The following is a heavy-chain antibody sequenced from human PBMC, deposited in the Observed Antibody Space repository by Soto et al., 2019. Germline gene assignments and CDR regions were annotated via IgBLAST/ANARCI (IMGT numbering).Heavy chain of an antibody. V-gene: IGHV3-23*01. CDR3: AKDQDIEVVPAAIRAGFDY. Sequence: PGGSLRLSCAASGFTFSSYAMSWVRQAPGKGLEWVSAISGSGGSTYYADSVKGRFTISRDNSKNTLYLQMNSLRAEDTAVYYCAKDQDIEVVPAAIRAGFDYWGQGTLVTVSS. D-gene: IGHD2-2*01. CDR1: GFTFSSYA. J-gene: IGHJ4*02. CDR2: ISGSGGST.